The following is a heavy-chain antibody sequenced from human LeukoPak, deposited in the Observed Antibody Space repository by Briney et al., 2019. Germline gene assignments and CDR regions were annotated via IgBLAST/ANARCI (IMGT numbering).Heavy chain of an antibody. CDR3: ARDQLDTAIDYYYYYGMDV. J-gene: IGHJ6*02. D-gene: IGHD5-18*01. CDR1: GGSISSYY. Sequence: SETLSLTCTVSGGSISSYYWSWIRQPAGKGLEWIGRIYTSGSTNYNPSLKSRVTMSVDTSKNQFSLKLSSVTAADTAVYYCARDQLDTAIDYYYYYGMDVWGQGTTDTVSS. V-gene: IGHV4-4*07. CDR2: IYTSGST.